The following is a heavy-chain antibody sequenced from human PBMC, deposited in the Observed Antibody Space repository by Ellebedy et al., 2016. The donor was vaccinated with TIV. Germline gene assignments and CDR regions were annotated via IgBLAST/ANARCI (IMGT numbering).Heavy chain of an antibody. D-gene: IGHD6-19*01. V-gene: IGHV3-33*01. CDR3: ARASTSGWYILEY. CDR2: IWYDGSNG. J-gene: IGHJ4*02. Sequence: GESLKISCAASGFTFTTSGIXWVRQPPGKGLAWGAVIWYDGSNGYYADSVKGRFTISRDNSKNPLYLQMNSLRAEDTAVYYCARASTSGWYILEYWGQGTLVSVSS. CDR1: GFTFTTSG.